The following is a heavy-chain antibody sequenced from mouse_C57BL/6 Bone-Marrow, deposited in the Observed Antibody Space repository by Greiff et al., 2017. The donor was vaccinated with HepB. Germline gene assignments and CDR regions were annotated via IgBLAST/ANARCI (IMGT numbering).Heavy chain of an antibody. CDR1: GFTFSSYG. Sequence: EMQLVESGGDLVKPGGSLKLSCAASGFTFSSYGMSWVRQTPDKRLEWVATISSGGSYTYYPDSVKGRFTISRDNAKNTLYLQMSSLKSEDTAMYYCARQGYYYGSSYGAYWGQGTLVTVSA. J-gene: IGHJ3*01. CDR3: ARQGYYYGSSYGAY. D-gene: IGHD1-1*01. V-gene: IGHV5-6*01. CDR2: ISSGGSYT.